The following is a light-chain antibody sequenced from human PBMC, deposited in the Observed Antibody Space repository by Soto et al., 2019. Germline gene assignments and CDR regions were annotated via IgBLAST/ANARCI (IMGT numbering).Light chain of an antibody. J-gene: IGKJ1*01. V-gene: IGKV1-5*03. Sequence: DIQMTQFPSTLSASLGDTVTITCRASRSDSTWLAWYQHIPGGAPKLLIYKTSILESGVPSRFSGSGSGTDFTLTISCLQSEDFATYYCQQYYSYPWTFGQGTKVDIK. CDR1: RSDSTW. CDR3: QQYYSYPWT. CDR2: KTS.